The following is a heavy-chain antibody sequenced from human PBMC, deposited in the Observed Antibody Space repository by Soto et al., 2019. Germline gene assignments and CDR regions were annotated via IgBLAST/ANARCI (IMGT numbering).Heavy chain of an antibody. J-gene: IGHJ5*02. CDR3: AKSLNINWKNWFDP. Sequence: QLLESGGGLAQPGGSLTRSCAASGFTFSTSAMNWVRQAPGKGLEWVSLTSDSGGRTYYADSVKGRFTISRDNSKNTLYLQMNSLRAEDTAVYYCAKSLNINWKNWFDPWGQGTLVTVSS. CDR1: GFTFSTSA. V-gene: IGHV3-23*01. D-gene: IGHD1-1*01. CDR2: TSDSGGRT.